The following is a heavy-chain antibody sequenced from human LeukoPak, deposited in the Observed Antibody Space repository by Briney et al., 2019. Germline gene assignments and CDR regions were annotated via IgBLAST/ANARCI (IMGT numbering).Heavy chain of an antibody. Sequence: ASVKVSCKTSGYTFTNNDINWVRQATGQGLEWMGWMNPKSGNTGSAQRFQGRVTLTRDTSISTAYMELSSLRSEDTAVYYCARVWGSIDYWGQGTLVTVSS. D-gene: IGHD7-27*01. CDR3: ARVWGSIDY. J-gene: IGHJ4*02. V-gene: IGHV1-8*01. CDR2: MNPKSGNT. CDR1: GYTFTNND.